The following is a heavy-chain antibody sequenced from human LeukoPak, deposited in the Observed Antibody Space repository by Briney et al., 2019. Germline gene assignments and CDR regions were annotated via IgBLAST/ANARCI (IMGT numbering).Heavy chain of an antibody. D-gene: IGHD1-7*01. J-gene: IGHJ6*02. Sequence: GGSLRLSCAASGFTFSSYSMNWVRQAPGKGLEWVSSISSSSSYIYYADSVKGRFTISRDNAKNSLYLQMNSLRAEDTAVYYCARDWELRYYYYGMDVWGQGTTVTVSS. V-gene: IGHV3-21*01. CDR1: GFTFSSYS. CDR2: ISSSSSYI. CDR3: ARDWELRYYYYGMDV.